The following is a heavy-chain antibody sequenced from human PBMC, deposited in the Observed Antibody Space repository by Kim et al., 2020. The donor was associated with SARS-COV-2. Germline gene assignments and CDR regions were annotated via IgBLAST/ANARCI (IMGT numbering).Heavy chain of an antibody. CDR1: GGTFSSYA. J-gene: IGHJ6*02. CDR2: IIPIFGTA. CDR3: ARMGRQYYGMDV. Sequence: SVKVSCKASGGTFSSYAISWVRQAPGQGLEWMGGIIPIFGTANYAQKFQGRVTITADESTSTAYMELSSLRSEDTAVYYCARMGRQYYGMDVWGQGTTVTVSS. D-gene: IGHD1-1*01. V-gene: IGHV1-69*13.